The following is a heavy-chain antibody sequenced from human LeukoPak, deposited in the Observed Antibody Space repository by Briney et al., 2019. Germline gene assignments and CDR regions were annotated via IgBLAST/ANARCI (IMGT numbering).Heavy chain of an antibody. CDR1: GFTFDDYA. Sequence: GRSLRLSCAASGFTFDDYAMHWVRQAPGKGLEWVSGISWNSGSIGYADSVKGRFTISRDNAKNSLYLQMNSLRAEDTALYYCAKDIGPGYLVRGVLTTNYFDYWGQGTLVTVSS. V-gene: IGHV3-9*01. J-gene: IGHJ4*02. CDR3: AKDIGPGYLVRGVLTTNYFDY. D-gene: IGHD3-10*01. CDR2: ISWNSGSI.